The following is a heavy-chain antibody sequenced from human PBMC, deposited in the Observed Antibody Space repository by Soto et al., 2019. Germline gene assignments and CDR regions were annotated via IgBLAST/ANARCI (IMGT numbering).Heavy chain of an antibody. CDR2: ISSSSGTI. V-gene: IGHV3-48*01. Sequence: EVQLVESGGGLVQPGGSLRLSCAASEFTFSSYSMNWVRQAPGKGLEWLSYISSSSGTIYYADSVKGRFTISRDNAKNSLYLQMNSLRAEDTAVYYCARTYYYGSGSYPIAFDIWGQGTMVTVSS. D-gene: IGHD3-10*01. CDR1: EFTFSSYS. J-gene: IGHJ3*02. CDR3: ARTYYYGSGSYPIAFDI.